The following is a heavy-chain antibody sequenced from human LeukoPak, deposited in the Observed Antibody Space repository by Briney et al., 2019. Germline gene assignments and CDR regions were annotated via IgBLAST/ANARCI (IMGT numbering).Heavy chain of an antibody. J-gene: IGHJ4*02. Sequence: EGSLRLSCAASGFTFSSYAMHWVRQAPGKGLEWVAVISYDGSNKYYADSVKGRFTISRDDSKNTLYLQMNSLRAEDTAVYYCARGDYYGPGSHFDYWGQGTLVTASS. V-gene: IGHV3-30*04. CDR1: GFTFSSYA. CDR3: ARGDYYGPGSHFDY. CDR2: ISYDGSNK. D-gene: IGHD3-10*01.